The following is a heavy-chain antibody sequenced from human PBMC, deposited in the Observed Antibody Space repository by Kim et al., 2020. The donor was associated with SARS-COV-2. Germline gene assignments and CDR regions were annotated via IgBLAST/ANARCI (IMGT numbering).Heavy chain of an antibody. J-gene: IGHJ6*02. V-gene: IGHV3-30*18. Sequence: GGSLRLSCAVSGFTFSSYGMHWVRQAPGKGLEWVAVISYDGSNKYYADSVKGRFTISRDNSKNTLYLQMNSLRAEDTAVYYCAKSHVRGVILTWDQLSYYGMDVWGQGTTVTVSS. D-gene: IGHD3-10*01. CDR2: ISYDGSNK. CDR3: AKSHVRGVILTWDQLSYYGMDV. CDR1: GFTFSSYG.